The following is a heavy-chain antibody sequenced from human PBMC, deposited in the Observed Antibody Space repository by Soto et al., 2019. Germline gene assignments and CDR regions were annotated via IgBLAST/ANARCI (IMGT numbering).Heavy chain of an antibody. D-gene: IGHD4-17*01. CDR3: ARHSGYGDYSAFDI. J-gene: IGHJ3*02. CDR1: GFTFSSYS. CDR2: ISSSSSYI. V-gene: IGHV3-21*01. Sequence: GGSLRLSCAASGFTFSSYSMNWVRQAPGKGLEWVSSISSSSSYIYYADSVKGRFTISRDNAKNSLYLQMNSLRAEDTAVYYCARHSGYGDYSAFDIWCQGTMVTVS.